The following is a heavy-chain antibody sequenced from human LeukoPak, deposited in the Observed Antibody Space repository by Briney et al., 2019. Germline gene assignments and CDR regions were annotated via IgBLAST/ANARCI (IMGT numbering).Heavy chain of an antibody. CDR1: GFSLPTGGVG. Sequence: SGPTLVQPTQTLTLTCTFSGFSLPTGGVGVGWIRQPPGKALEWLALIYWDDDKRYSPSLKSRVTITKDTSKNQVVLTMTNMDPVDTATYYCSRTRRGQIGWTNDYWGQGTLVTVSS. CDR3: SRTRRGQIGWTNDY. J-gene: IGHJ4*02. D-gene: IGHD6-19*01. CDR2: IYWDDDK. V-gene: IGHV2-5*02.